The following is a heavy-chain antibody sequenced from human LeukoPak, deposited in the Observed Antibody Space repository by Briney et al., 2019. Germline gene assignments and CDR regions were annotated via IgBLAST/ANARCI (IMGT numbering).Heavy chain of an antibody. V-gene: IGHV3-11*01. CDR3: ARGPPYYDFWSGYPR. CDR2: ISSSGSTI. J-gene: IGHJ4*02. Sequence: GGSLRLSCAASGFTFRDYYMVWIRQAPGKGLEWASYISSSGSTIYYADSVKGRFTISRDNAKNSLYLQMNSLRAEDTAVYYCARGPPYYDFWSGYPRGGQGTLVTVSS. D-gene: IGHD3-3*01. CDR1: GFTFRDYY.